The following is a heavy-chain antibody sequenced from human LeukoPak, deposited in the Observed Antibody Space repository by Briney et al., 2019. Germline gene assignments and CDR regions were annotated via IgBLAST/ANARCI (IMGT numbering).Heavy chain of an antibody. V-gene: IGHV3-23*01. CDR3: AKDGGLWVSAHWGDS. CDR1: GFTFSSYT. J-gene: IGHJ4*02. CDR2: ITTSDGNT. Sequence: GGSLRLSCAASGFTFSSYTMSWVRQAPGKGLEWVSTITTSDGNTYYADSVKGRFTVSRDNSKNTLYLQMNSLRAEDTAVYYCAKDGGLWVSAHWGDSWGRGTLVTVSS. D-gene: IGHD7-27*01.